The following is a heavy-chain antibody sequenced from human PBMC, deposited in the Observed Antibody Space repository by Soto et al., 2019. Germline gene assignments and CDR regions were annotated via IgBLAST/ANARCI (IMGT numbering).Heavy chain of an antibody. CDR2: ISAYNGNT. CDR1: GYTFTSYC. V-gene: IGHV1-18*04. CDR3: ARSGQKGPPSHDVFDI. Sequence: GASVKVSCKASGYTFTSYCITWVRQAPGQGLEWMGWISAYNGNTEYVENLQGRFAMTTDTITSTAYMELRSLRSDDTAIYYCARSGQKGPPSHDVFDIWGQGTMVTVSS. J-gene: IGHJ3*02.